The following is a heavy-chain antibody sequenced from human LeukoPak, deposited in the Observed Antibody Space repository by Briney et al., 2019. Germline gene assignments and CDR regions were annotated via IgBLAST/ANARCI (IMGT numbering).Heavy chain of an antibody. CDR1: GFTFSTYA. D-gene: IGHD6-25*01. CDR3: AKISSSAESNFDS. CDR2: IWPDGSKK. J-gene: IGHJ4*02. V-gene: IGHV3-30*02. Sequence: GGSLRLSCAASGFTFSTYAMHWVRQAPGKGLEWVAFIWPDGSKKYYADSVKGRFAISRENSKNTVYLQMNDLRPEDTPLYFCAKISSSAESNFDSWGQGTLLTVSS.